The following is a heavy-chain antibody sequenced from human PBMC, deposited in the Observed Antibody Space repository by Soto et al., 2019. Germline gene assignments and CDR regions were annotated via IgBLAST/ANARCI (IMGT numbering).Heavy chain of an antibody. CDR2: IYDRGST. CDR1: GGSISSGDYY. D-gene: IGHD7-27*01. CDR3: ARGLSGDKVDY. V-gene: IGHV4-30-4*01. J-gene: IGHJ4*02. Sequence: QVQLQESGPGLVKPSQTLSLTCTVSGGSISSGDYYWSWIRQSPGKGLEWIGHIYDRGSTYSNPSLNSRVFILVDTSKNQFSLNLNSVTAADTAVYYCARGLSGDKVDYLGRGTLVTGSS.